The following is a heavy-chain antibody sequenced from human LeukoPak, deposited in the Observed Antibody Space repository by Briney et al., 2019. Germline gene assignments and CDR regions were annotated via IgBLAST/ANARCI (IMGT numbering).Heavy chain of an antibody. CDR2: VKEDGSRK. CDR3: ARYTYKHDC. V-gene: IGHV3-7*01. Sequence: GGSLRLSCAASGFTFSHYWMTWVRQAPGKGLEWVANVKEDGSRKTYVDPVKGRFTISRDNAKNSLYLQMNNVRAEDTAVYYCARYTYKHDCWGQGTLVTVSS. D-gene: IGHD5-24*01. J-gene: IGHJ4*02. CDR1: GFTFSHYW.